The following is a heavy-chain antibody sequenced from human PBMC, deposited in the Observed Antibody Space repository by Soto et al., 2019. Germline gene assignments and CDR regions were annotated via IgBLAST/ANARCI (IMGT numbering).Heavy chain of an antibody. CDR3: ARERISMVRGVIIIRNGMDV. CDR1: GGSVSSGNYY. Sequence: PSETLSLTCTVSGGSVSSGNYYWSWIRQPPGKGLEWIGYIHYSGSTKYNTSLKSRVTISVDTSKNQFSLKLSSVTAADTAVYYCARERISMVRGVIIIRNGMDVWGQGTTVTVSS. CDR2: IHYSGST. D-gene: IGHD3-10*01. V-gene: IGHV4-61*01. J-gene: IGHJ6*02.